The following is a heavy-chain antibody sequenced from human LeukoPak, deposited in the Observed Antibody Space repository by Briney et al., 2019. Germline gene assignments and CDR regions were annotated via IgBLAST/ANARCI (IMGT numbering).Heavy chain of an antibody. V-gene: IGHV3-33*06. J-gene: IGHJ4*02. CDR3: AKGHGADGDELQTGYFDY. CDR1: GFTFSSYG. Sequence: GGSLRLSCAAPGFTFSSYGMHWVRQAPGKGLERVAVIWYDGSNKYYADSVKGRFTISRENSKNRLYLQMNSLRAEGTAVYYCAKGHGADGDELQTGYFDYWGQGTLVTVSS. CDR2: IWYDGSNK. D-gene: IGHD4-17*01.